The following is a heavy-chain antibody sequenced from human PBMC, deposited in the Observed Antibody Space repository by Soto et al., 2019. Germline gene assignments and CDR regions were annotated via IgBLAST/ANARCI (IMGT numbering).Heavy chain of an antibody. Sequence: HVTLKESGHVLVKPTEPLTLTCTVSGLSLSNGKVGVSWIRQPQGKALEWLAHIFSNDENSYRTSLNSRPTISEDTSKSQVVLTLTNVDPVATDTYYFARILFGRSVAGGYLYMGVWGKGTTVTVSS. CDR2: IFSNDEN. J-gene: IGHJ6*03. D-gene: IGHD6-19*01. CDR3: ARILFGRSVAGGYLYMGV. CDR1: GLSLSNGKVG. V-gene: IGHV2-26*01.